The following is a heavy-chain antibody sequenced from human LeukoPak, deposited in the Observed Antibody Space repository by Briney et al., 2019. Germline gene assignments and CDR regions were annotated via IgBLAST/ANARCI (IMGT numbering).Heavy chain of an antibody. V-gene: IGHV3-23*01. CDR2: IGGNGVGT. Sequence: GGSLRLSCAASGFTFSRYAMSWVRQAPGKGLEWVSSIGGNGVGTYYPDSVKGRFTISRDNSKNTLYLQMNSLRADDTAVYYCAKVRYYYGSGSYSLGYWGQGTLVTVSS. J-gene: IGHJ4*02. CDR1: GFTFSRYA. D-gene: IGHD3-10*01. CDR3: AKVRYYYGSGSYSLGY.